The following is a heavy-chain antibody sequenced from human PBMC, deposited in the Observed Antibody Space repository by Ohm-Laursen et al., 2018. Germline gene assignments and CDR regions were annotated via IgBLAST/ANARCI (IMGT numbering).Heavy chain of an antibody. D-gene: IGHD2/OR15-2a*01. CDR2: SRDKANSYTT. Sequence: SLRLSCTASGFTVSSNYMDWVRQAPGKGLELVARSRDKANSYTTAYVASVKGRLSIPRDDSENSLYLQMNSLKTEDTAVYYCARTRNFQPYDVWGQGTMVIVSS. J-gene: IGHJ3*01. V-gene: IGHV3-72*01. CDR3: ARTRNFQPYDV. CDR1: GFTVSSNY.